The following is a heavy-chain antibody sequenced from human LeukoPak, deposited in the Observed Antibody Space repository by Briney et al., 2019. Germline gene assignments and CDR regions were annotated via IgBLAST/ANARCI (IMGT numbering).Heavy chain of an antibody. D-gene: IGHD3-3*01. CDR1: GFTFSSYN. CDR2: ISSRSSYI. J-gene: IGHJ4*02. V-gene: IGHV3-21*01. Sequence: KTGGSLRLSCAASGFTFSSYNMKWVRQAPGKGLEWVSSISSRSSYIFYADSVKGRFTISRDNAKKPLYLQMNSLRAEDTAVYYCASGVNYFDYWGQGTLVTVSS. CDR3: ASGVNYFDY.